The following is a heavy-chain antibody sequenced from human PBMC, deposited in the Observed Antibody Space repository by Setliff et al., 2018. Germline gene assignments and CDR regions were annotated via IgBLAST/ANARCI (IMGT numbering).Heavy chain of an antibody. CDR3: ARDYGDYARGYYYGMDV. CDR2: ISSSGTTI. Sequence: HPGGSLRLSCAASGFTFSSYEMNWVRQAPGKGLEWISYISSSGTTIYYADSVKGRFTISRDNAKISLYLQMNSLRAEDTAVYYCARDYGDYARGYYYGMDVWGQGTTVTVSS. D-gene: IGHD4-17*01. J-gene: IGHJ6*02. CDR1: GFTFSSYE. V-gene: IGHV3-48*03.